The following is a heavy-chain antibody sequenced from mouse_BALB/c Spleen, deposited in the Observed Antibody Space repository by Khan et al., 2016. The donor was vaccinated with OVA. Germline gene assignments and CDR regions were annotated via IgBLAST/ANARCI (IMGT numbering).Heavy chain of an antibody. CDR1: GCNIKDTY. CDR3: ARAEIHYDGSFVMDY. D-gene: IGHD1-2*01. CDR2: IDPATDNT. Sequence: EVQLQQSGAELVKPGASVKLSCSTSGCNIKDTYIHWVKKRPEQGLEWIGRIDPATDNTKYDPRFRGKATITADTTSKTAFLHHRSLTSEDTAVYYCARAEIHYDGSFVMDYWGRGTSVTVSS. J-gene: IGHJ4*01. V-gene: IGHV14-3*02.